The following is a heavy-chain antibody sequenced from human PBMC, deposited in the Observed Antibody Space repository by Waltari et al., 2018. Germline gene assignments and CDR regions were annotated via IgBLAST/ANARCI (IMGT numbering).Heavy chain of an antibody. Sequence: QVQLQQWGAGLLKPSETLSLTCAVYGGSFSGYYWSWIRQPPGKGLEWIGEINHSGSTNYNPSLKSRVTISVDTSKNQFSLKLSAVTAADTAVYYCASLALYSSGWYGMDVWGQGTTVTVSS. CDR2: INHSGST. D-gene: IGHD6-19*01. J-gene: IGHJ6*02. CDR1: GGSFSGYY. CDR3: ASLALYSSGWYGMDV. V-gene: IGHV4-34*01.